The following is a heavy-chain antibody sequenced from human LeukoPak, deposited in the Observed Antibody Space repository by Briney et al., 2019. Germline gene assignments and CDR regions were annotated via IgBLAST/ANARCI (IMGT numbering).Heavy chain of an antibody. CDR2: ISSSSSYI. CDR1: GFTFSSYE. CDR3: ARDHHGDYESD. Sequence: GGSLRLSCAASGFTFSSYEMNWVRQAPGKGLEWVSSISSSSSYIYYADSVKGRFTISRDNAKNSLYLQMNSLRAEDTAVYYCARDHHGDYESDWGQGTLVTVSS. D-gene: IGHD4-17*01. V-gene: IGHV3-21*01. J-gene: IGHJ4*02.